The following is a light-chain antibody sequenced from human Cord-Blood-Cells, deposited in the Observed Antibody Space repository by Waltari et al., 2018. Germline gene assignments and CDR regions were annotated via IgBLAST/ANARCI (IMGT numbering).Light chain of an antibody. Sequence: QSALTQPASVSGSPGHSITISFTGTSSDVGRYHLVPGYQQHPGKAPKLMLYEGSKRPSGVSNRFSGSKSGKTASLTISGLQAEDEADYYCCSYAGSSTVVFGGGTKLTVL. CDR3: CSYAGSSTVV. CDR1: SSDVGRYHL. V-gene: IGLV2-23*01. J-gene: IGLJ2*01. CDR2: EGS.